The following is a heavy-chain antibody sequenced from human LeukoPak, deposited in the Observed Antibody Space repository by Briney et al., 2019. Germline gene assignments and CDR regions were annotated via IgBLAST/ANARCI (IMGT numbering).Heavy chain of an antibody. V-gene: IGHV3-30*02. CDR2: IPFSGRDE. CDR1: GSRFVSYG. Sequence: GRSLRLSCATFGSRFVSYGLHSVRQAPGKWLEWVTFIPFSGRDENYADSVRGRFTISRDNSKNMVYLQMNSLRPDDTGIYYCVKDCGLGGSRDYWGQGTLVTVSS. D-gene: IGHD1-26*01. J-gene: IGHJ4*02. CDR3: VKDCGLGGSRDY.